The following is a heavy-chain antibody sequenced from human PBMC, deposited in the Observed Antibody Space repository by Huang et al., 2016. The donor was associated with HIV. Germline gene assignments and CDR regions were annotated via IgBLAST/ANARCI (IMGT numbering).Heavy chain of an antibody. CDR3: ARGQGGYYYYYMDV. Sequence: QVQLQQWGAGLLRPSETLSLTCAVSGGSFSGYYGTWIRQPPGKGLEWIGEINHSGSPNYNPSRKSRVTISVDTSRNQFSLTLTSVTAADTAVYYCARGQGGYYYYYMDVWGKGTTVTVSS. J-gene: IGHJ6*03. CDR1: GGSFSGYY. V-gene: IGHV4-34*01. CDR2: INHSGSP.